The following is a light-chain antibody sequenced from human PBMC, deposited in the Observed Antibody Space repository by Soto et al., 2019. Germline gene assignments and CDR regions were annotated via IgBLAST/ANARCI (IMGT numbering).Light chain of an antibody. CDR3: NSYAGSNGFFYV. CDR1: SSDVGGYNY. J-gene: IGLJ1*01. CDR2: EVS. Sequence: QSVLTQPPSASGSPGQSVTISCTGTSSDVGGYNYVSWYQQHPGKAPKLLIYEVSKRPSGVPDRFSGSKSGNTASLTVSGLQPDVEGYYYCNSYAGSNGFFYVTGTGTKVTVL. V-gene: IGLV2-8*01.